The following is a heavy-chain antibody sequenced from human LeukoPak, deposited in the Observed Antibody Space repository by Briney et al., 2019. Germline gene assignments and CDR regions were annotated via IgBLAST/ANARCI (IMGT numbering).Heavy chain of an antibody. J-gene: IGHJ4*02. V-gene: IGHV1-2*02. D-gene: IGHD3-16*02. CDR2: INPNSGGT. Sequence: GASVKVSCKASGYTITGYYMHWVRQAPGQGLEWMGWINPNSGGTNYAQKFQGRVTMTRDTSISTAYMELSRLRSDDTAVYYCARGPGDYVWGSYRPFDYWGQGTLVTVSS. CDR3: ARGPGDYVWGSYRPFDY. CDR1: GYTITGYY.